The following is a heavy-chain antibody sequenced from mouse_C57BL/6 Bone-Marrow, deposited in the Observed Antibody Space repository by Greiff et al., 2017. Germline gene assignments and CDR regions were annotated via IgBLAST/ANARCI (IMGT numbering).Heavy chain of an antibody. CDR1: GYTFTSYW. CDR2: IDPNSGGT. CDR3: ASIYYYGSPYAMDY. D-gene: IGHD1-1*01. J-gene: IGHJ4*01. Sequence: VQLQQPGAELVKPGASVKLSCKASGYTFTSYWMHWVKQRPGRGLEWIGRIDPNSGGTKYNEKFKSKATLTVDKPSSTAYMQLSSLTSEDSAVYYCASIYYYGSPYAMDYWGQGTSVTVSS. V-gene: IGHV1-72*01.